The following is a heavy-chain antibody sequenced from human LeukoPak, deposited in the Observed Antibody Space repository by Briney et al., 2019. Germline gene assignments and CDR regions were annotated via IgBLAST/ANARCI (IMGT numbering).Heavy chain of an antibody. CDR3: ARDLYFSLD. D-gene: IGHD2/OR15-2a*01. CDR2: INHSGST. V-gene: IGHV4-34*01. CDR1: GGSFSGYY. Sequence: PSETLSLTCAVYGGSFSGYYWSWIRQPPGKGLEWIGEINHSGSTNYNPSLKSRVTISVDTSKNQFSLKLSSVTAADTAVYYCARDLYFSLDWGQGTLVTVSS. J-gene: IGHJ4*02.